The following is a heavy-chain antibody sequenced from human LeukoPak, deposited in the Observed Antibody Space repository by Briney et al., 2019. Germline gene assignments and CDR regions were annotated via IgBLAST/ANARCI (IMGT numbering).Heavy chain of an antibody. Sequence: PGGSLRLSCAASGFTFSSYSMSWVRQAPGKGLEWVSSISSSSSYIYYADSVKGRFTISRDNAKSSLYLQMNSLRAEDTAVYYCARGGGEIWNDNYWGQGTLVTVSS. CDR3: ARGGGEIWNDNY. CDR2: ISSSSSYI. J-gene: IGHJ4*02. D-gene: IGHD1-1*01. V-gene: IGHV3-21*01. CDR1: GFTFSSYS.